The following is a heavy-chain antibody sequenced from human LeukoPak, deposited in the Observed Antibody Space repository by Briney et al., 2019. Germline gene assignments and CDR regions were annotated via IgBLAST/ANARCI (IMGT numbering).Heavy chain of an antibody. CDR1: GDSISTTNYY. CDR2: IYYSGIT. V-gene: IGHV4-39*01. J-gene: IGHJ5*01. CDR3: ARVRRSLNWFDS. Sequence: KASETLSLTCAVSGDSISTTNYYWGWIRQPPGKGLEWIGIIYYSGITHYNPSLESRVTILVDTSKNQFSLKLSSVTDADTAVYYCARVRRSLNWFDSWGQGTLVTVSS. D-gene: IGHD3-3*01.